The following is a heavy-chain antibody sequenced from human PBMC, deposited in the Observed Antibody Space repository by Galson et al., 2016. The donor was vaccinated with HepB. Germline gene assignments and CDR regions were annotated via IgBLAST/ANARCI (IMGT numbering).Heavy chain of an antibody. D-gene: IGHD1-26*01. Sequence: SLRLSCAASEFTFSDYGMAWVRQAPGKGLEWVYTISGDNANTHYADSVKGRFTISRDNSKNTLSLQMNSLRAEDTALYYCARDVGGIMFDCWGQGTPVTVSS. J-gene: IGHJ4*02. CDR2: ISGDNANT. CDR3: ARDVGGIMFDC. CDR1: EFTFSDYG. V-gene: IGHV3-23*01.